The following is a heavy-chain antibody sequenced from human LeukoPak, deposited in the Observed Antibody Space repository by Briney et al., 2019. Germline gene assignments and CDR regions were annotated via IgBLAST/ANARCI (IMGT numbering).Heavy chain of an antibody. CDR1: GFTFSSYD. D-gene: IGHD3-10*01. J-gene: IGHJ3*02. CDR2: IGTAGDT. V-gene: IGHV3-13*01. Sequence: GGSLRLSCAASGFTFSSYDMHWVRQAPGKGLEWVSAIGTAGDTYYPGSVKGRSTISRENAKNSLYLQMNSLRAGDTAVYYCARGLLWFGESPGAFDIWGQGTMVTVSS. CDR3: ARGLLWFGESPGAFDI.